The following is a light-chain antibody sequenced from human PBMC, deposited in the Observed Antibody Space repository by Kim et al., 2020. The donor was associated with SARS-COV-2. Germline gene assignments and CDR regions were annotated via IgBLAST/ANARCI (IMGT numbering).Light chain of an antibody. Sequence: EIVLTQSPGTLSFSLGERATLSCRASQTVRGDYLSWYQQRPGQPPRLVIYGASDRAAGIPDRFSGSGSGTFFTLTINRLEPEDFAVYYCQQYGSSPPITFGQGTRLEIK. CDR3: QQYGSSPPIT. CDR2: GAS. CDR1: QTVRGDY. J-gene: IGKJ5*01. V-gene: IGKV3-20*01.